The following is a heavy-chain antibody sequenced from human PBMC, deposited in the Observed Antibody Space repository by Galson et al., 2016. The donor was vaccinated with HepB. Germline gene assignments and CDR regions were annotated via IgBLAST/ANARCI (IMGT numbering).Heavy chain of an antibody. CDR1: GFTFSNYN. V-gene: IGHV3-21*01. Sequence: SLRLSCAASGFTFSNYNMNWVRQAPGKGLEWVSSISGTNGFIYQADSVKGRFTISRDNAKNSLYLHMSSLRADDTAVYFCARDLDSRYYYSYHVMDVWGQGTTVTVSS. J-gene: IGHJ6*02. D-gene: IGHD3-22*01. CDR3: ARDLDSRYYYSYHVMDV. CDR2: ISGTNGFI.